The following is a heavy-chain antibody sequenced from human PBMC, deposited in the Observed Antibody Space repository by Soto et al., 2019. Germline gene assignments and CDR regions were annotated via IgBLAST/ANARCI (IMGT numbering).Heavy chain of an antibody. Sequence: PSETLSLTCTVSGGSISSGGYYWSWIRQHPGKGLEWIGYIYYSGSTYYNPSLKSRVTISVDTSKNQFSLKLSSVTAADTAVYYCAGTPSGYYVRFDPWGQGTLVTSPQ. D-gene: IGHD3-3*01. V-gene: IGHV4-31*02. CDR2: IYYSGST. J-gene: IGHJ5*02. CDR1: GGSISSGGYY. CDR3: AGTPSGYYVRFDP.